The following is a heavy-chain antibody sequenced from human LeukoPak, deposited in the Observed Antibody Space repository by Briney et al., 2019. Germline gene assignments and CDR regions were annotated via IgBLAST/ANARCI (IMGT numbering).Heavy chain of an antibody. CDR1: GGSISSYY. CDR2: IHYSGTT. Sequence: SETLSLTCTVSGGSISSYYWSWIRQPPGKGLEWIGYIHYSGTTNYNPSLKSRVTISVDTSKNQFSLKLNSVTAADTAVYYCARVSWFPGTSYYFMDVWGKGTTVTVSS. CDR3: ARVSWFPGTSYYFMDV. D-gene: IGHD1-1*01. V-gene: IGHV4-59*01. J-gene: IGHJ6*03.